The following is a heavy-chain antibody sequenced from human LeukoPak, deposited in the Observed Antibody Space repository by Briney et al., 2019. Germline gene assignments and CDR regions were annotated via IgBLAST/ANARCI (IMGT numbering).Heavy chain of an antibody. V-gene: IGHV7-4-1*02. CDR1: GGTFSSYA. J-gene: IGHJ5*01. CDR3: ATSSRGFDP. CDR2: IDTNTGNP. D-gene: IGHD6-6*01. Sequence: ASVKVSCKASGGTFSSYAISWVRQAPGQGLEWMGWIDTNTGNPLYAQGFTGRIVFSLDTSVSTAYLQISSLKAEDTAVYYCATSSRGFDPWGQGTLVTVSS.